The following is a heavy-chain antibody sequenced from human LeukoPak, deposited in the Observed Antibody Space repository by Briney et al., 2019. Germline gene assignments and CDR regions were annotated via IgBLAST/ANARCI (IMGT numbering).Heavy chain of an antibody. V-gene: IGHV3-30*04. J-gene: IGHJ6*04. CDR2: ISYDGSNK. D-gene: IGHD3-9*01. CDR3: ARGREFDWLSYPYYYYYGMDV. CDR1: GFTFSSYA. Sequence: GGSLRLSCAASGFTFSSYAMHWVRQAPGKGLEGVAVISYDGSNKYYADSVKGRFTISRDNSKNTLYLQMNSLRAEDTAVYYCARGREFDWLSYPYYYYYGMDVWGKGTTVTVSS.